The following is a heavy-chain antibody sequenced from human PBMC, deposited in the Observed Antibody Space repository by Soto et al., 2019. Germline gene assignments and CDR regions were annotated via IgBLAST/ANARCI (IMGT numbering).Heavy chain of an antibody. CDR1: GYLFTDYG. J-gene: IGHJ4*02. V-gene: IGHV1-18*01. D-gene: IGHD3-10*01. Sequence: ASVEVSCKASGYLFTDYGIAWVRQAPGQGLEWMGWINVFNGDPRYAPNLQGRVTMTKDTSTNTASMELRSLRSDDTAVYFCVRVRRGQMDYWGQGSLVTVSS. CDR3: VRVRRGQMDY. CDR2: INVFNGDP.